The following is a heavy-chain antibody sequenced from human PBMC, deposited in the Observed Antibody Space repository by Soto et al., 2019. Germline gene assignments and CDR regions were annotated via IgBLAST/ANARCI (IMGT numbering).Heavy chain of an antibody. Sequence: GGSLRLSCTASGFTFGDYAVNWVRQAPGKGLEWVAFTTSQSYGGTTEYAASVKGRFSISRDDSKNIAYLQMNSLQTADTAIYYCARDGDYYGMDVWGQGTTVTVSS. D-gene: IGHD3-3*01. CDR1: GFTFGDYA. CDR2: TTSQSYGGTT. V-gene: IGHV3-49*04. CDR3: ARDGDYYGMDV. J-gene: IGHJ6*02.